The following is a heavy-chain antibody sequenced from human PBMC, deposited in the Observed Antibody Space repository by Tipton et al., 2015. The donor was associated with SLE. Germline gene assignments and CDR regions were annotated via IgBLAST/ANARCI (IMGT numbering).Heavy chain of an antibody. D-gene: IGHD3-22*01. J-gene: IGHJ4*02. CDR1: GFPVSSNY. CDR3: AVVLTSIG. Sequence: SLRLSCAASGFPVSSNYMSWVRQAPGKGLEWVSVIYSGGRTYYADSVKGQFTISRDNAKNSLYLQMNSLRAEDTAVYYCAVVLTSIGWGQGTLVTVSS. V-gene: IGHV3-53*01. CDR2: IYSGGRT.